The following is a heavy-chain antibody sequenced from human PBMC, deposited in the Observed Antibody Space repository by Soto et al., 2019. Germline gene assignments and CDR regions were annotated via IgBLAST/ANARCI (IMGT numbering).Heavy chain of an antibody. CDR1: GFTFGDYA. CDR2: IRSKAYGGTT. V-gene: IGHV3-49*05. J-gene: IGHJ6*02. D-gene: IGHD3-3*01. CDR3: TRADYDFWSGYDYYYYGMDV. Sequence: KAGGSLRLSCTASGFTFGDYAMSWFRQAPGKGLGWVGFIRSKAYGGTTEYAASVKGRFTISRDDSKSIAYLQMNSLKTEDTAVYYCTRADYDFWSGYDYYYYGMDVWGQGTTVTVSS.